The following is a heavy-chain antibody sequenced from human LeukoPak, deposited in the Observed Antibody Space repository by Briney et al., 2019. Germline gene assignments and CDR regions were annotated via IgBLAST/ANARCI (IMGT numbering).Heavy chain of an antibody. Sequence: PSETLSLTCAAFGGSFSGYYWTWIPQPPGKGLEWIGEINHSGSTNYNPSLKSRVTISVDTSKNQFSLKLSSVTAADTAVYYCARRYITEDYWGQGTLVTVSS. J-gene: IGHJ4*02. V-gene: IGHV4-34*01. CDR2: INHSGST. CDR1: GGSFSGYY. CDR3: ARRYITEDY. D-gene: IGHD1-20*01.